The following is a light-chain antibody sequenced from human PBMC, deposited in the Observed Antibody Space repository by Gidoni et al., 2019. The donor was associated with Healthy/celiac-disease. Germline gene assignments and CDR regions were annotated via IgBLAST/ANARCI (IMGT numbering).Light chain of an antibody. J-gene: IGKJ4*01. CDR2: GAS. V-gene: IGKV3-20*01. Sequence: EIVLTQSPGTLSLSPGERATLSCRASQSVSSSYLAWYQQKPGQAPRLLIYGASSSGSGTDFTLTISRLEPEDFAVYYCQQYGSSPALTFGGGTKVEIK. CDR1: QSVSSSY. CDR3: QQYGSSPALT.